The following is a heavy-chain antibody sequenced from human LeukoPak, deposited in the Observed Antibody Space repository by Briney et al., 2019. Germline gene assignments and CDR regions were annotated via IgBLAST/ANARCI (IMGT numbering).Heavy chain of an antibody. D-gene: IGHD3-3*01. V-gene: IGHV1-3*01. CDR2: INAGNGNT. J-gene: IGHJ5*02. Sequence: ASVKVSCKASGYTFTSYAMHWVRQAPGRRLEWMGWINAGNGNTKYSQKFQGRVTITRDTSASTAYMELSSLRSEDTAVYYCARVVGDYDFWSGYSNWFDPWGQGTLVTVSS. CDR3: ARVVGDYDFWSGYSNWFDP. CDR1: GYTFTSYA.